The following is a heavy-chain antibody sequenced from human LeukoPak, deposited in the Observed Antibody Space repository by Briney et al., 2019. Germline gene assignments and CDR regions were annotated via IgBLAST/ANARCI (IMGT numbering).Heavy chain of an antibody. J-gene: IGHJ4*02. CDR1: GFTFSSYW. CDR3: ARDPMLAYYFDF. D-gene: IGHD2-8*01. Sequence: PGGSLRLSCAASGFTFSSYWMHWVRQAPGKGLVWVSRINSDGSSTSYADYVKGRFTISRDNDKLTLHLQMNSLRAEDMAVYHWARDPMLAYYFDFWGQGTLVTVSS. V-gene: IGHV3-74*01. CDR2: INSDGSST.